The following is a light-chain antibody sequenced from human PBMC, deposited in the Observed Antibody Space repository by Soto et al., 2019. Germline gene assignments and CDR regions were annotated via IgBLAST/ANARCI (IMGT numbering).Light chain of an antibody. Sequence: DIVMTQSPDSLAVSLGERATINCKSSQSVLYSSNNKKSVAWYQQKPGQPPKMIIYWASTRESGVSELFSGSGAGTDCTLPISSLQAEDVQVDYCQQYYSTTITFGQGTRLEIK. CDR1: QSVLYSSNNKKS. V-gene: IGKV4-1*01. J-gene: IGKJ5*01. CDR2: WAS. CDR3: QQYYSTTIT.